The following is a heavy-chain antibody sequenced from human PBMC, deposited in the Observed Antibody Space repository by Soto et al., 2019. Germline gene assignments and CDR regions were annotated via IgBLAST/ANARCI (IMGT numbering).Heavy chain of an antibody. CDR1: GFTFSGFW. CDR3: VRTSGLDY. V-gene: IGHV3-7*01. J-gene: IGHJ4*02. CDR2: IKHDGSEE. Sequence: EVQLVESRGGLVQPGGSLRLSCAASGFTFSGFWMSWVRQAPGKGLEWVANIKHDGSEEHFVDSVKGRFTISRDNAKNSLYLQMSSLRAEDTAVYYCVRTSGLDYWGQGALVTVSS.